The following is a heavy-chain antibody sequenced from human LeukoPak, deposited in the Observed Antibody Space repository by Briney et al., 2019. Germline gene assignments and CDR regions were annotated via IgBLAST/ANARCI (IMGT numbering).Heavy chain of an antibody. CDR2: ISGGGETR. CDR1: GFTFSLYE. V-gene: IGHV3-48*03. Sequence: GGSLRLSCAASGFTFSLYEMNWVRQAPVKGLEWVSYISGGGETRYYADSVKGRFTISRDNGKNSLYLQMNSLRAEDTAVYYCARDASGHDLPFDYWGQGTLVAVSS. J-gene: IGHJ4*02. D-gene: IGHD6-25*01. CDR3: ARDASGHDLPFDY.